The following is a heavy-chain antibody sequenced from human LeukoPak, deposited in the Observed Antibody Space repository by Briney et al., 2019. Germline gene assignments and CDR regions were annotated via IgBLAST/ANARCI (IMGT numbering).Heavy chain of an antibody. CDR3: AAGSYSSYFDY. V-gene: IGHV5-51*01. CDR2: IYPGDSDT. J-gene: IGHJ4*02. D-gene: IGHD3-10*01. Sequence: GEPLKISCKGSGYSFTSSWIGWVRQMPGKGLEWMGIIYPGDSDTRYSPSFQGQVTISADKSITTAYLQWSSLKASDTAMYYCAAGSYSSYFDYWGQGTLVTVSS. CDR1: GYSFTSSW.